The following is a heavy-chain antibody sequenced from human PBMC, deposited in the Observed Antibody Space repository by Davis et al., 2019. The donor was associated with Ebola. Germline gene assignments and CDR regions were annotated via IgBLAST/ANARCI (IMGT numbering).Heavy chain of an antibody. D-gene: IGHD1-26*01. V-gene: IGHV5-10-1*01. J-gene: IGHJ4*02. CDR1: GYSFTSYW. Sequence: GGSLRLSCKGSGYSFTSYWISWVRQMPGKSLEWMGRIDPSDSYTNYSPSFQGHVTISADKSISTAYLQWSSLKASDTAMYYCARTSGSYFISTDYWGQGTLVTVSS. CDR3: ARTSGSYFISTDY. CDR2: IDPSDSYT.